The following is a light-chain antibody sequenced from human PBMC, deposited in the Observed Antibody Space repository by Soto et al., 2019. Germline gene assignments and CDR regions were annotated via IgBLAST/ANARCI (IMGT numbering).Light chain of an antibody. Sequence: DIQLTQSPSFLSASVGDRVTITCRASQGISSYLAWYQQNPGKAPKLLIYTASILQSGVPSRFSGSESGTEFTLTISSLQPEDFATYYCQQLNRYPLTFGGGTKVEIK. J-gene: IGKJ4*01. CDR3: QQLNRYPLT. CDR1: QGISSY. V-gene: IGKV1-9*01. CDR2: TAS.